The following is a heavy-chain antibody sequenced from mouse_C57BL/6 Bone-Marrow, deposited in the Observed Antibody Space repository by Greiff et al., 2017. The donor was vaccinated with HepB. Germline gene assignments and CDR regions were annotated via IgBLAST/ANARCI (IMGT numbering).Heavy chain of an antibody. CDR3: TRDRGSRVGTWFAY. CDR1: GFTFSSYA. D-gene: IGHD1-1*01. V-gene: IGHV5-9-1*02. Sequence: EVQGVESGEGLVKPGGSLKLSCAASGFTFSSYAMSWVRQTPEKRLEWVAYISSGGDYIYYADTVKGRFTISRDNARNTLYLQMSSLKSEDTAMYYCTRDRGSRVGTWFAYWGQGTLVTVSA. CDR2: ISSGGDYI. J-gene: IGHJ3*01.